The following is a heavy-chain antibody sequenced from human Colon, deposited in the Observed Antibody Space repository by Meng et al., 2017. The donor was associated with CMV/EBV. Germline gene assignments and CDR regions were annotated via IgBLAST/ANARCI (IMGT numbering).Heavy chain of an antibody. D-gene: IGHD3-3*01. CDR2: IKEDGSET. CDR3: ARVIKTFGVVERSNDY. J-gene: IGHJ4*01. Sequence: GESLKISCTASGFTFSNFWMNWVRQAPGKGLEWVATIKEDGSETYYVDSVKGRFTISRDNGKNSMYLQMNSLRDEDTSVYYCARVIKTFGVVERSNDYWGQGTLVTDSS. CDR1: GFTFSNFW. V-gene: IGHV3-7*01.